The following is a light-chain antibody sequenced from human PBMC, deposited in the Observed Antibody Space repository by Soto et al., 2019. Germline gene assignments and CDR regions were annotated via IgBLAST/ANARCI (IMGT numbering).Light chain of an antibody. CDR1: SSNIGSNT. Sequence: QSVLTQPPSASGTPGQRVTISCSGSSSNIGSNTVNWYQQLPETAPKLLIYSNNQRSSWVTDRFSGSKSGTSASLAISGLQSEDEADYYCAAWDDSLNVVVFGGGTKLTVL. CDR2: SNN. CDR3: AAWDDSLNVVV. J-gene: IGLJ2*01. V-gene: IGLV1-44*01.